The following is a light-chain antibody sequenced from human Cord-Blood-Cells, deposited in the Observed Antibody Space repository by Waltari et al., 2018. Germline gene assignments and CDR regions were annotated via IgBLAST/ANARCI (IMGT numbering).Light chain of an antibody. V-gene: IGKV1-5*03. Sequence: DIQMTQSPSTLSASVGERVTITCRASQSISSWLGWYQQKPGKAPKLLIYKASSLESGVPSRFSGSGSGTEFTLTISSLQPDDFATYYCQQYNSYSYTFGQGTKLEIK. J-gene: IGKJ2*01. CDR3: QQYNSYSYT. CDR2: KAS. CDR1: QSISSW.